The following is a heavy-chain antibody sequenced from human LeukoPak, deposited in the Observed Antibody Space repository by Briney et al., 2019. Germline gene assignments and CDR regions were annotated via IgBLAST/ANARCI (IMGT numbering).Heavy chain of an antibody. J-gene: IGHJ3*02. D-gene: IGHD1-26*01. V-gene: IGHV3-21*01. Sequence: GGSLRLSCGASGFTFSSYSMNWVRQAPGKGLEWVSSISSSSSYIYYADSVKGRFTISRDNAKNSLYLQMNGLRGDDTAVYYCARDLWEHGAFDIWGQGTMVTVSS. CDR3: ARDLWEHGAFDI. CDR2: ISSSSSYI. CDR1: GFTFSSYS.